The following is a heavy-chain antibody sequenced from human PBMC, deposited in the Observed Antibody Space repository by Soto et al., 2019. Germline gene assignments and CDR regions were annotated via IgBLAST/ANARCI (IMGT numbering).Heavy chain of an antibody. CDR2: ISAHNVNT. V-gene: IGHV1-18*01. CDR3: ARGRYGDY. D-gene: IGHD1-1*01. Sequence: QVHLVQSGAEVKKPGASVQVSCKGSGYTFTSYGITWVRQAPGQGLEWMGWISAHNVNTDYAQKLQGRVTVTRDTSTISAYMELRSLGADATDEYYCARGRYGDYWGQGALVTVSS. J-gene: IGHJ4*02. CDR1: GYTFTSYG.